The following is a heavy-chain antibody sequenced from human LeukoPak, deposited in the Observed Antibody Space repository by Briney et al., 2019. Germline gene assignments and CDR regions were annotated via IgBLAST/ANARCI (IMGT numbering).Heavy chain of an antibody. CDR3: AKGTYYYDSSGYYYARNYFDY. CDR1: GFTFDDYA. D-gene: IGHD3-22*01. Sequence: GGSLRLSCAASGFTFDDYAMHWVRQAPGKGLEWVSLISWDGGSTYYADSVEGRFTISRDNSKNTLYLQMNSLRAEDTAVYYCAKGTYYYDSSGYYYARNYFDYWGQGTLVTVSS. V-gene: IGHV3-43D*03. J-gene: IGHJ4*02. CDR2: ISWDGGST.